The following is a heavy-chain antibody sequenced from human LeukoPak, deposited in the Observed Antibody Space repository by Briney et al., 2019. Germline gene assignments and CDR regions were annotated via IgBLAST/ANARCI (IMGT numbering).Heavy chain of an antibody. J-gene: IGHJ4*02. CDR1: GFTFSSYA. CDR3: AKDHSTIFGVLTYSDY. V-gene: IGHV3-23*01. Sequence: GGSLRLSCAASGFTFSSYAMTWVRQAPGKGLEWVSAISGSGGSIYYADSVKGRFTISRDNSKNTLYLQMNSLRAEDTAIYYCAKDHSTIFGVLTYSDYWGQGTLVTVSS. CDR2: ISGSGGSI. D-gene: IGHD3-3*01.